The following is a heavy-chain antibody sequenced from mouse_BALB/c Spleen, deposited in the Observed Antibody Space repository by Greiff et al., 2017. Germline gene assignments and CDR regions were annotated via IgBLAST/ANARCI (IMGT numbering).Heavy chain of an antibody. CDR2: ISYSGST. CDR1: GYSITSDYA. Sequence: EVQLVESGPGLVKPSQSLSLTCTVTGYSITSDYAWNWIRQFPGNKLEWMGYISYSGSTSYNPSLKSRISITRDTSKNQFFLQLNSVTTEDTATYYCARRGGPGVDFDYWGQGTTLTVSS. V-gene: IGHV3-2*02. J-gene: IGHJ2*01. CDR3: ARRGGPGVDFDY.